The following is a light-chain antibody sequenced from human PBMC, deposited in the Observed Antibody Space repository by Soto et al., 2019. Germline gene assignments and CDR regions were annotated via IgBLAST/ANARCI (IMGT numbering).Light chain of an antibody. Sequence: QSALTQPASVCGSPEHSITISCTGTSSDVGGYNYVSWYQQHPGKAPKLMIYEVSNRPSGDSNRFSGSKSGNTASLTISGLHAEDEADYYCSSYTSSSSSYVFGTGTKVTVL. J-gene: IGLJ1*01. CDR2: EVS. V-gene: IGLV2-14*01. CDR1: SSDVGGYNY. CDR3: SSYTSSSSSYV.